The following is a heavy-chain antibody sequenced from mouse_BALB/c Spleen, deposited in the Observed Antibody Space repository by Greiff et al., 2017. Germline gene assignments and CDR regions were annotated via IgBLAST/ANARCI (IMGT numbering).Heavy chain of an antibody. D-gene: IGHD2-10*02. Sequence: QVQLQQPGAELVKPGTSVKLSCKASGYNFTSYWINWVKLRPGQGLEWIGDIYPGSGSTNYNEKFKSKATLTVDTSSSTAYMQLSSLASEDSALYYCARRYGNYFDYWGQGTTLTVSS. CDR1: GYNFTSYW. CDR3: ARRYGNYFDY. V-gene: IGHV1-55*01. CDR2: IYPGSGST. J-gene: IGHJ2*01.